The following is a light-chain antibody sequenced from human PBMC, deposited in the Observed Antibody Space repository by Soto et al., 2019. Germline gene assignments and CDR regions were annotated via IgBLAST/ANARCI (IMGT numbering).Light chain of an antibody. CDR1: RNDIGSYNL. CDR2: EGN. J-gene: IGLJ1*01. V-gene: IGLV2-23*01. CDR3: SSYATISTYL. Sequence: QSVLTQPASVSGSPGQSITISCTGTRNDIGSYNLVSWYQQHPGKAPKLIIYEGNKRPSGVSTRFSGSKSGYTASLTISGLQADDEADYYCSSYATISTYLFGTGTKLTVL.